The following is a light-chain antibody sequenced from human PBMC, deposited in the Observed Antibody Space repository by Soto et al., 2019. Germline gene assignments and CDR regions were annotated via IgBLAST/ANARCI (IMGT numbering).Light chain of an antibody. J-gene: IGKJ1*01. CDR1: QSVTSNY. CDR2: GAS. Sequence: EIVLTQSPGTLSLSPGERATLSCRASQSVTSNYLAWYQHKPGKAPKLLIYGASSLQSGVPSRFAGSGSGTDFTLTISGLQPEDSASYFCLQDHNYFWTFGQGTKVEVK. V-gene: IGKV3-20*02. CDR3: LQDHNYFWT.